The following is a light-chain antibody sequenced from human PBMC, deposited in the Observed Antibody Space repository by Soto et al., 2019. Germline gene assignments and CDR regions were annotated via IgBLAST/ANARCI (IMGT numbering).Light chain of an antibody. CDR3: QQFSNYPHV. Sequence: IQMTQSTSSLSASVGDRVIITCRASQDIHTALAWYQQKPGNAPMLLIYDASTVEAGVPSRFSGSGSGTDFTLTISSLQPEDFATYYCQQFSNYPHVFGQGTRLEIK. V-gene: IGKV1D-13*01. CDR1: QDIHTA. CDR2: DAS. J-gene: IGKJ5*01.